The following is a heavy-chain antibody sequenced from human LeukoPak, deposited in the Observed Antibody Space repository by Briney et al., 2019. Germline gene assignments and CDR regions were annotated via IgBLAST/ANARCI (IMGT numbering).Heavy chain of an antibody. Sequence: ASVKVSCKASGFSLTGHFMHWLRQAPGQGREWMGWINGNSGATNYAQKFQDRVLMTRHTSINTVYMELSSLRTDDTATYYCARDFSWGPDCWGQGTLVTVSS. J-gene: IGHJ4*02. V-gene: IGHV1-2*02. D-gene: IGHD7-27*01. CDR1: GFSLTGHF. CDR2: INGNSGAT. CDR3: ARDFSWGPDC.